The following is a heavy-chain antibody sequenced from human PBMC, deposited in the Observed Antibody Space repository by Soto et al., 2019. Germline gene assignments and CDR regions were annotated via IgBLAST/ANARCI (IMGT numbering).Heavy chain of an antibody. CDR2: ILADYNT. CDR3: ARRTEGHFGY. V-gene: IGHV3-23*03. Sequence: EVQLLESGGGLVQPGGSLTLSCAASGFTFSDYTMTWVRQAPGKVLECISVILADYNTYYAGSVRGRFTISRDNSKNTLYLEMNSLRAEDTAVYYCARRTEGHFGYWGQGALVTVSS. CDR1: GFTFSDYT. J-gene: IGHJ4*02.